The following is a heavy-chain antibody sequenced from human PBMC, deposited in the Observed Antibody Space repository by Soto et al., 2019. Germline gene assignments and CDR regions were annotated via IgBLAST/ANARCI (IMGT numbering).Heavy chain of an antibody. J-gene: IGHJ4*02. V-gene: IGHV4-31*03. CDR3: AIGANYYDSSGYPWYYFDY. CDR2: IYYSGST. D-gene: IGHD3-22*01. Sequence: KPSETLSLTCTVSGGSISSGGYYWSWIRQHPGKGLEWIGYIYYSGSTYYNPSLKSRVTISVDTSKNQFSLKLSSVTAADTAVYYCAIGANYYDSSGYPWYYFDYWGQGTLVTVSS. CDR1: GGSISSGGYY.